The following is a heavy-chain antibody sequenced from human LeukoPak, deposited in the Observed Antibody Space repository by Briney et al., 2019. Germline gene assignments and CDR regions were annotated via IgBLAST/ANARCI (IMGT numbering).Heavy chain of an antibody. V-gene: IGHV3-48*01. Sequence: GGSLRLSRAASGFTFSDYSMNCVPQAPGKGLEWVSYISTNSRTTYYAESVKGRFTISRDNTKNTLYLQMNSLRAEDTAVYYCAGNYGPYYFDYWGQGNLVTVSS. D-gene: IGHD3-10*01. CDR3: AGNYGPYYFDY. J-gene: IGHJ4*02. CDR2: ISTNSRTT. CDR1: GFTFSDYS.